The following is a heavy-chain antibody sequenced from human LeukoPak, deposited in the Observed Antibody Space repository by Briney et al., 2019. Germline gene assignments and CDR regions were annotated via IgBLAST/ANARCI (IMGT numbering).Heavy chain of an antibody. Sequence: PGRSLRLSCAASGFTFSNYGMHWVRQAPGKGLEWVAIISYDGSSKYYADSVKGRFTISRDNSKSALYLQMNSLRPEDTAVYYCAKDTDYGDHTVDYWGQGTLVTVSS. D-gene: IGHD4-17*01. J-gene: IGHJ4*02. V-gene: IGHV3-30*18. CDR1: GFTFSNYG. CDR3: AKDTDYGDHTVDY. CDR2: ISYDGSSK.